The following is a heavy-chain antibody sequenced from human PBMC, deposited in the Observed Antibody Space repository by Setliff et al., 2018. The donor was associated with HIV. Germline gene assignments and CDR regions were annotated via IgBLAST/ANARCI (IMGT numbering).Heavy chain of an antibody. V-gene: IGHV4-31*03. CDR3: AREIYGGNSRPFDY. CDR2: IYYSGST. CDR1: GGSISSGNYY. D-gene: IGHD4-17*01. Sequence: SETLSLTCTVSGGSISSGNYYWSWIRQHPGRGLEWIGYIYYSGSTYYNPSLKSRVTMSVDTSKNQFSLKLSSVTAADTAVYYCAREIYGGNSRPFDYWGQGTLVTVS. J-gene: IGHJ4*02.